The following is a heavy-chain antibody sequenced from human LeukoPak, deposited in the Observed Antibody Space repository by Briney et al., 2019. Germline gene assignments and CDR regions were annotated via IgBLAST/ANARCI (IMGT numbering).Heavy chain of an antibody. CDR2: IYYSGST. D-gene: IGHD4-17*01. Sequence: SQTLSLTCTVSGDSFSSGAYYWTWIRQHPGKGLEWIGFIYYSGSTDYNPSLKSRVTISVDTSKNQFSLKLSSVTAADTAVYYCAREDYGDQTGDAFDIWGQGTMVTVSS. CDR3: AREDYGDQTGDAFDI. CDR1: GDSFSSGAYY. V-gene: IGHV4-31*03. J-gene: IGHJ3*02.